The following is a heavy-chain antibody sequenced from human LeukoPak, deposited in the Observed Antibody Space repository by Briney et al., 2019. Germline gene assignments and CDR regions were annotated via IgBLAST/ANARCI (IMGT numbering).Heavy chain of an antibody. CDR2: INHIGST. CDR3: ARGGSGWYREFDY. V-gene: IGHV4-34*01. CDR1: GGSFSGYY. D-gene: IGHD6-19*01. Sequence: PSETLSLTCAVYGGSFSGYYWGWIRQPPGKGLEWIGEINHIGSTNYNPSLKSVVTISVDTSKNQFSLKLRSVPAADTAVYYCARGGSGWYREFDYWGQGTLVTVSS. J-gene: IGHJ4*02.